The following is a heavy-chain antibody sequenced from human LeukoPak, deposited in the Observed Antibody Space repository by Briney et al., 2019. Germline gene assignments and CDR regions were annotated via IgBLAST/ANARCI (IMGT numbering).Heavy chain of an antibody. CDR1: GGSISSYY. J-gene: IGHJ4*02. Sequence: SETLSLTCTVSGGSISSYYWSWIRQPPGKGLEWIGYIYYSGSTNYNPSLKSRVTISVDTSKNQFSLKLSSVTAADTAVYYCARGSGYVGRAMRWGQGTLVTVSS. V-gene: IGHV4-59*01. CDR3: ARGSGYVGRAMR. CDR2: IYYSGST. D-gene: IGHD3-16*01.